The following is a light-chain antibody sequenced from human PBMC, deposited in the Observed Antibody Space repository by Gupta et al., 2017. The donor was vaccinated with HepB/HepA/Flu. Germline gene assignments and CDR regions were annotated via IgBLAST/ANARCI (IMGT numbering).Light chain of an antibody. V-gene: IGLV2-14*03. CDR2: DVT. CDR1: SSDVGYCNY. J-gene: IGLJ1*01. Sequence: SALTQPASVSGSPGQPITISCTGTSSDVGYCNYVSWYQQHPGKAPKLLIYDVTNRPSGVSTRFSGSKSGNTASLTISGRQAEDEADYYFSSGTTSNTYFFGTGTKVTVL. CDR3: SSGTTSNTYF.